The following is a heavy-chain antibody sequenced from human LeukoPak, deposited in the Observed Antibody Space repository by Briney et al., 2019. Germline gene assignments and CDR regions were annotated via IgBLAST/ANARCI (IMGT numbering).Heavy chain of an antibody. CDR1: GGSISIGGYY. CDR3: VRNFDSYNAFDI. J-gene: IGHJ3*02. D-gene: IGHD3-10*01. V-gene: IGHV4-31*03. Sequence: SQTLSLTCTVSGGSISIGGYYWSWIHQHPGKGLEWIGYIFYNGNTYYNPSIKSRLTISGDMSEKQFSLKLTSVTAADTAVYFCVRNFDSYNAFDIWGQGTMVTVSS. CDR2: IFYNGNT.